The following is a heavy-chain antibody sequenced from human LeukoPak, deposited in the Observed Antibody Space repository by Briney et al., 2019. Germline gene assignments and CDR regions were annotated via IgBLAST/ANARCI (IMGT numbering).Heavy chain of an antibody. CDR2: ISSSGSTI. CDR3: ARGSYYDSSGYYSYHYY. J-gene: IGHJ4*02. Sequence: PGGSLRLSCAASGFTFSSYEMNWVRQAPGKGLEWVSYISSSGSTIYYADSVKGRFTISRDNAKNSLYLQMNSLRAEDTAVYYCARGSYYDSSGYYSYHYYWGQGTLVTVSS. V-gene: IGHV3-48*03. D-gene: IGHD3-22*01. CDR1: GFTFSSYE.